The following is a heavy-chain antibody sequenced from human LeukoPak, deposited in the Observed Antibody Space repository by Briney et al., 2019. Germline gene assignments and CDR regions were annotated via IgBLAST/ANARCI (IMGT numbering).Heavy chain of an antibody. V-gene: IGHV1-8*03. D-gene: IGHD3-22*01. Sequence: ASVKVSCKASGYTFTSYDINWVRQATGQGLEWMGWMNPNSGNTGYAQKFQGRVTITRNTSISTAYMELSSLRSEDTAVYYCARLYYDSNGYYDDAFDIWGQGTMVTVSS. CDR3: ARLYYDSNGYYDDAFDI. CDR1: GYTFTSYD. J-gene: IGHJ3*02. CDR2: MNPNSGNT.